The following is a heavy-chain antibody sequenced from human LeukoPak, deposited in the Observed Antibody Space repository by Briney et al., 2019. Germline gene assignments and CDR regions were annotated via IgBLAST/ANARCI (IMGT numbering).Heavy chain of an antibody. V-gene: IGHV4-30-2*01. Sequence: SQTLSLTCTVSGGSISSGGYYWSWIRQHPGKGLEWIGYIYHSGSTYYNPSLKSRVTISVDRSKNQFSLKLSSVTAADTAVYYCARGNSGSYYSLDYWGQGTLVTVSS. J-gene: IGHJ4*02. CDR2: IYHSGST. CDR1: GGSISSGGYY. D-gene: IGHD3-10*01. CDR3: ARGNSGSYYSLDY.